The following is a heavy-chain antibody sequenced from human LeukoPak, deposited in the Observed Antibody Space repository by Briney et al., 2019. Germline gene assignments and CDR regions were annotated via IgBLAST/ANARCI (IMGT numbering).Heavy chain of an antibody. J-gene: IGHJ4*02. V-gene: IGHV3-23*01. Sequence: PGGSLILSYAASGFISSNYAMSWVRQVPGRGLEWVSTISSRGDSTYVADSVKGRFTISRDNSKNSLYLQMNTVRAEDTAVYYCVRGPRPDITVAHTVENWGQGTLVTVSS. CDR3: VRGPRPDITVAHTVEN. CDR1: GFISSNYA. CDR2: ISSRGDST. D-gene: IGHD6-19*01.